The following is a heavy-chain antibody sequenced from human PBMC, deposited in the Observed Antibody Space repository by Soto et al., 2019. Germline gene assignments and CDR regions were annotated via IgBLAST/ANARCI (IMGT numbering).Heavy chain of an antibody. Sequence: PSETLSLTCAVSGGSISSGGYSWSWIRQPPGKGLEWIGYIYHSGSTYYNPSLKSRVTISVDRSKNQFSLKLSSVTAADTAVYYCASTVTTRCNWFDPWGQGTLVTVS. CDR2: IYHSGST. V-gene: IGHV4-30-2*01. D-gene: IGHD4-17*01. J-gene: IGHJ5*02. CDR3: ASTVTTRCNWFDP. CDR1: GGSISSGGYS.